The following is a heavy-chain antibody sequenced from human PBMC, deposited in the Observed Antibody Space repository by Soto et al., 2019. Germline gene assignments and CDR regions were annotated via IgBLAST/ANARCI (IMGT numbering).Heavy chain of an antibody. V-gene: IGHV1-18*01. Sequence: ASVQVSCKASGYTFTSYGINWVRQAPGQGLEWMGWISAYNGNTNYAQKLQGRVTMTTDTSTSTAYMELRSLRSDDTAVYYCARDSGHLYDISGHYYALSDYWGQGTLVTVSS. CDR2: ISAYNGNT. CDR3: ARDSGHLYDISGHYYALSDY. D-gene: IGHD3-22*01. J-gene: IGHJ4*02. CDR1: GYTFTSYG.